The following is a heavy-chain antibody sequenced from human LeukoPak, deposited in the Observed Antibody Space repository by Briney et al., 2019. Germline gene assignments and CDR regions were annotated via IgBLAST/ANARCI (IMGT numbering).Heavy chain of an antibody. J-gene: IGHJ4*02. CDR2: IDTNTGSP. D-gene: IGHD3-22*01. CDR3: VRGIDTTGYSNY. CDR1: GYTFTTYP. Sequence: ASVKVSCKASGYTFTTYPINWVRQAPGQGLEWMGWIDTNTGSPTYAQGLTGRLVFSLDTSVSTAFLQINSLKAEDTALYYCVRGIDTTGYSNYWGQGTLVTVSS. V-gene: IGHV7-4-1*02.